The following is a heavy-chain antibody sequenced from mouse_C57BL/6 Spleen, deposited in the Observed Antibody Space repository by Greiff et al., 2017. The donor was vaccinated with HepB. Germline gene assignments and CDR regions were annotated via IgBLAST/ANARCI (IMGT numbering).Heavy chain of an antibody. D-gene: IGHD2-1*01. V-gene: IGHV1-82*01. Sequence: QVQLQQSGPELVKPGASVKISCKASGYAFSSSWMNWVKQRPGKGLEWIGRIYPGDGDTNYNGKFKGKATLTADKSSSTAYMPLSSLTSEDSAVYFCARGGGYGNYYFDYWGQGTTLTVSS. CDR1: GYAFSSSW. CDR2: IYPGDGDT. CDR3: ARGGGYGNYYFDY. J-gene: IGHJ2*01.